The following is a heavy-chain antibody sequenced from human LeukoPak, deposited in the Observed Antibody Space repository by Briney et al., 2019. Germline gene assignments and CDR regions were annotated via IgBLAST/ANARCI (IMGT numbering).Heavy chain of an antibody. V-gene: IGHV1-8*01. CDR3: ARGGDCSSTSCYRGRGYYYYYYMDV. CDR1: GSTFTSYD. J-gene: IGHJ6*03. D-gene: IGHD2-2*02. CDR2: LNPNSGYT. Sequence: ASVKVSCRPSGSTFTSYDINWGRRATGQGPGWLGWLNPNSGYTGYAQKFQGRGTITADESTSTAYMELSSLRSEDTAVYYCARGGDCSSTSCYRGRGYYYYYYMDVWGKGTTVTVSS.